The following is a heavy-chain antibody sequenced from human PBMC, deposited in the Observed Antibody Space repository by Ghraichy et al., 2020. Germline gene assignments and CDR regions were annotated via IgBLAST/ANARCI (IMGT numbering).Heavy chain of an antibody. CDR1: GFTFSSYS. V-gene: IGHV3-21*01. CDR3: APHRGPRSNWFDP. Sequence: GGSLRLSCAASGFTFSSYSMNWVRQAPGKGLEWVSSISSSSSYIYYADSVKGRFTISRDNAKNSLYLQMNSLRAEDTAVYYCAPHRGPRSNWFDPWGQGTLVTVSS. D-gene: IGHD1-14*01. CDR2: ISSSSSYI. J-gene: IGHJ5*02.